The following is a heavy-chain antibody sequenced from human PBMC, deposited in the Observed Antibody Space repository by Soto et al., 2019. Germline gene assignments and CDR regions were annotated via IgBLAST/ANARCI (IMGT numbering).Heavy chain of an antibody. CDR3: AREGDARWLDS. D-gene: IGHD1-26*01. CDR2: LKDSSQNYST. CDR1: GFSVSGWY. J-gene: IGHJ5*01. V-gene: IGHV3-72*01. Sequence: EVQLVESVGGLVQPGGSARLSCAASGFSVSGWYMDWVRQAPGKGLEWVARLKDSSQNYSTEYAASVRGRFTVSRHASQNLIYLQMNSLKIEDTAVYYCAREGDARWLDSWGQGTLVTVS.